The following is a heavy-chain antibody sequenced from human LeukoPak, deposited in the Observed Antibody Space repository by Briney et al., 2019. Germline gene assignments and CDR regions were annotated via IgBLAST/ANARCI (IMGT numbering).Heavy chain of an antibody. Sequence: PSETLSLTCTVSGGSISSYYWSWIRQPPGKGLEWIGYIYYSGSTNYNPSLKSRVTISVDTSKNQFSLKLTSVTPEDTAVYYCAKEGPYGATPYYFDYWGQGTLVTVSS. V-gene: IGHV4-59*12. D-gene: IGHD4-17*01. CDR2: IYYSGST. J-gene: IGHJ4*02. CDR1: GGSISSYY. CDR3: AKEGPYGATPYYFDY.